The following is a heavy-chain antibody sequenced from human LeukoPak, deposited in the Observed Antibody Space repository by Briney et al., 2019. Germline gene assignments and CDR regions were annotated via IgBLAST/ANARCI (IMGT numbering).Heavy chain of an antibody. Sequence: GGSLRLSCAASGFTFSSHGMHWVRQAPGKGLEWVAVVWYDGSNKYYADSVKGRFTISRDNSKNTLYLQMNSLRAEDTAVYYCARDGTGSNSGWYIHWGQGTLVTVSS. J-gene: IGHJ4*02. CDR3: ARDGTGSNSGWYIH. D-gene: IGHD6-19*01. V-gene: IGHV3-33*01. CDR2: VWYDGSNK. CDR1: GFTFSSHG.